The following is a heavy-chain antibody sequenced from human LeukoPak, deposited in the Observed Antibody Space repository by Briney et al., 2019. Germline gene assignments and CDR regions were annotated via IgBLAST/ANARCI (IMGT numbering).Heavy chain of an antibody. Sequence: PGGSLRLSCAASGFTFSNYGMHWARQAPGKGLEWVAVIWYDGSNKYYADSVKGRFTISRDNSKSTLYLQMDSLRAEDTAVYYCARDTYYGRGSHSAFDPWGQGTLVTVSS. D-gene: IGHD3-10*01. J-gene: IGHJ5*02. CDR2: IWYDGSNK. V-gene: IGHV3-33*01. CDR3: ARDTYYGRGSHSAFDP. CDR1: GFTFSNYG.